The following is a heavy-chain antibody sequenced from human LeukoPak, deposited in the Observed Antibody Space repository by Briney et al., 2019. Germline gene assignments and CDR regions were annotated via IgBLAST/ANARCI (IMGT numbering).Heavy chain of an antibody. CDR1: GGTFSTYA. Sequence: SVKVSCKASGGTFSTYAINWVRQAPGQGLEWMGGIIPIFGTANYAQKFQDRVTMTADESTSTAYMELSSLRSEDTAVYYCARETCSGGNTCYSSNWGKGTLVTVSS. J-gene: IGHJ4*02. CDR3: ARETCSGGNTCYSSN. D-gene: IGHD2-15*01. CDR2: IIPIFGTA. V-gene: IGHV1-69*13.